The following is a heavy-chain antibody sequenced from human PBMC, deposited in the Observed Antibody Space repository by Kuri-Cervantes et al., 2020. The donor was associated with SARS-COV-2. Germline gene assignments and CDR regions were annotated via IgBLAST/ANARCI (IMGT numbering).Heavy chain of an antibody. CDR1: GFTFSSYA. D-gene: IGHD3-22*01. Sequence: GESLKISCAASGFTFSSYAMHWVRQAPGKGLEWVTVISYDGSNKYYADSVKGRFTISRDNSENTLYLQMNSLRAEDTAVYYCARDYDSSGHMLDYWGQGTLVTVSS. V-gene: IGHV3-30*04. CDR2: ISYDGSNK. J-gene: IGHJ4*02. CDR3: ARDYDSSGHMLDY.